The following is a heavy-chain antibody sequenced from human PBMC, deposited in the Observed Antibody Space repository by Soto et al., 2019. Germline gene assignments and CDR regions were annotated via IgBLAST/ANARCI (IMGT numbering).Heavy chain of an antibody. CDR1: GGSISSYY. V-gene: IGHV4-59*08. D-gene: IGHD3-3*01. Sequence: SETLSLTCTVSGGSISSYYWSWIRQPPGKGLEWIGYIYYSGSTNYNPSLKSRVTISVDTSKNQFSLKLSSVTAEDTALYYCGKDDPPTSWGQGTVVTVSS. J-gene: IGHJ5*02. CDR2: IYYSGST. CDR3: GKDDPPTS.